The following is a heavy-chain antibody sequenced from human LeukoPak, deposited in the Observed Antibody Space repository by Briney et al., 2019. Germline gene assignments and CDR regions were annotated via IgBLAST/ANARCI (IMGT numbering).Heavy chain of an antibody. CDR3: AGGLWSYYYMDV. CDR1: GGSTGSHY. V-gene: IGHV4-59*11. Sequence: SETLSLTCTVSGGSTGSHYWSWIRHPPGKGLEWIGYIYYSGSTNYNPSLKSRVTISVDTSKNHFSLKLSSVTAADTAVYYCAGGLWSYYYMDVWGKGTTVTVSS. J-gene: IGHJ6*03. D-gene: IGHD2-21*01. CDR2: IYYSGST.